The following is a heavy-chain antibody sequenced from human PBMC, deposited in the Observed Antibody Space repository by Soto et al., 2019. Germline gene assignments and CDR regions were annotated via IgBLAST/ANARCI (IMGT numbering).Heavy chain of an antibody. J-gene: IGHJ4*02. CDR3: ARGTLTSYFDY. CDR2: FYYSGST. V-gene: IGHV4-59*01. Sequence: SVTLCLTCTVSGGYISSYYWSWIRQPPGKGLEWIGYFYYSGSTNYNPSLKSRVTISVDTSKNQFSLKLSSVTAADTAVYYCARGTLTSYFDYWGQGTLVTVSS. CDR1: GGYISSYY.